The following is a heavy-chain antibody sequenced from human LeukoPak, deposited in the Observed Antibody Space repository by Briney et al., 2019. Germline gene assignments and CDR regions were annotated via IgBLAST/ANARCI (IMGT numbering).Heavy chain of an antibody. D-gene: IGHD3-22*01. CDR1: GFTFSSYA. J-gene: IGHJ4*02. Sequence: QSGGSLRLSCAASGFTFSSYAMSWVRQAPGKGLEWVSGISGSGGSTYYADSVKGRFTISRDNSKNSLYLQMNSLRTEDTALYYCAKDIDPSGIVVVHIDYWGQGTLVTVSS. V-gene: IGHV3-23*01. CDR3: AKDIDPSGIVVVHIDY. CDR2: ISGSGGST.